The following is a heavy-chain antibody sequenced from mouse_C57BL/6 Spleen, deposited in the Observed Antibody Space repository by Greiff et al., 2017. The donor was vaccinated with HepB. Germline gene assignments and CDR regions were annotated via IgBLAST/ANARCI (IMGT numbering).Heavy chain of an antibody. CDR3: ARGAGYDYPDY. V-gene: IGHV1-26*01. CDR1: GYTFTDHY. CDR2: INPNNGGT. J-gene: IGHJ2*01. D-gene: IGHD2-4*01. Sequence: EVQLQQSGPELVKPGASVKISCKASGYTFTDHYMNWVKQSHGKSLEWIGDINPNNGGTSYNQKFKGKATFTVDKSPSTAYMELRSLTCEGSAVYYCARGAGYDYPDYWGQGTTLTVSS.